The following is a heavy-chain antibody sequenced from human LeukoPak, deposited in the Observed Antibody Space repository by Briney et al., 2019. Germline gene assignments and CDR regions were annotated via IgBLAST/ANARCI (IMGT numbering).Heavy chain of an antibody. D-gene: IGHD5-18*01. V-gene: IGHV4-59*01. CDR3: ARGTQGYSYGSGRYYYMDV. CDR1: GGSISSYY. Sequence: SETLSLTCTVSGGSISSYYWSWIRQPPGKGLEWIGYIYYSGSTNYNPSLKSRVTISVDTSKNQFSLKLSSVTAADTAVYYCARGTQGYSYGSGRYYYMDVWGKGTTVTVSS. CDR2: IYYSGST. J-gene: IGHJ6*03.